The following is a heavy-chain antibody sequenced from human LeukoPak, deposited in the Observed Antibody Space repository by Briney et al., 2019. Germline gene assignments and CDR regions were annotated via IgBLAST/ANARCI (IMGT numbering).Heavy chain of an antibody. CDR2: ISGSGDNT. D-gene: IGHD3-22*01. CDR1: GFTFSSYA. Sequence: GGSLRLSCAASGFTFSSYAMSWVRQAPGKGLEWVSGISGSGDNTYYADSVKGRFTISRDNSKNTLYVQVNSLGTEDTAAYYCAKGSYSDSSGSFYFDYWGQGTLVTVSS. J-gene: IGHJ4*02. CDR3: AKGSYSDSSGSFYFDY. V-gene: IGHV3-23*01.